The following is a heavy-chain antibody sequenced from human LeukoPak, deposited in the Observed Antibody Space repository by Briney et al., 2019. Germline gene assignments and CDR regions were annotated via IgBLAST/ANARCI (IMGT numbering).Heavy chain of an antibody. D-gene: IGHD3-22*01. V-gene: IGHV3-30*03. CDR3: ARDSSGYVQYYYYMDV. CDR1: GFTFSNYG. CDR2: ISYDGANK. J-gene: IGHJ6*03. Sequence: PGRSLRLSCAPSGFTFSNYGMHWVRQAPGKGLEWVAVISYDGANKYYADSVKGRFTISRDNSKNTLYLQMNSLRAEDTAVYYCARDSSGYVQYYYYMDVWGKGTTVTISS.